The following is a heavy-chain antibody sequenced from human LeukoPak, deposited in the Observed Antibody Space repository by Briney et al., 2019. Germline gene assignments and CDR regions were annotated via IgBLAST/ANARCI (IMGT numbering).Heavy chain of an antibody. CDR1: GDSISRRSYY. CDR3: ARQVGPNYYYCYYMDV. CDR2: IYYSGST. J-gene: IGHJ6*03. D-gene: IGHD3-10*01. Sequence: SETLSLTCTVSGDSISRRSYYWGWVRQPPGKGLEWIGSIYYSGSTYYNPSLKSRVTISVDTSKNQFSLKLSSVTAADTAVYYCARQVGPNYYYCYYMDVWGKGTTVTVSS. V-gene: IGHV4-39*01.